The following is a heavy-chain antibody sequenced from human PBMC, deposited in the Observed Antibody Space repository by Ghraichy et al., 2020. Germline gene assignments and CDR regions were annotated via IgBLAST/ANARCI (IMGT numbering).Heavy chain of an antibody. CDR1: GLSFSNNW. CDR3: VSGLGWVSDS. CDR2: IDKYGSAK. V-gene: IGHV3-7*01. J-gene: IGHJ5*02. Sequence: GESLNISCAASGLSFSNNWMNWVRQAPGKGLEWVANIDKYGSAKFYVDSVKGRFTISRDNAQKSLYLQMSSLRPEDTAVYYCVSGLGWVSDSWGQGTMVTVSS. D-gene: IGHD6-19*01.